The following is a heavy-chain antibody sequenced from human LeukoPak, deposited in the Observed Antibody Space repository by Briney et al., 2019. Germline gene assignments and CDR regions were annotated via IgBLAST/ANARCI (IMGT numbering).Heavy chain of an antibody. J-gene: IGHJ4*02. CDR3: ARESKYYDILTGLYYFGY. CDR2: IIPIFGTA. D-gene: IGHD3-9*01. CDR1: GGTFSSYA. V-gene: IGHV1-69*01. Sequence: GSSVKVSCKASGGTFSSYAISWVRQAPGQGLEWMGGIIPIFGTANYAQKFQGRVTITADESTSTAYMELSSLRSEDTAVYYCARESKYYDILTGLYYFGYWGQGTLVTVSS.